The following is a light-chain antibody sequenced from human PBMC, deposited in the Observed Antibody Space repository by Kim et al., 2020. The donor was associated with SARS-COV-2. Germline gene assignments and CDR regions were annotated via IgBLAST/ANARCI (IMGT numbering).Light chain of an antibody. V-gene: IGKV1-39*01. J-gene: IGKJ2*01. Sequence: DIQMTQSPSSLSASVGDRVTITCRASQSISTLLNWYQQKPGKAPELLIYAASSLPSGVPSRFSGSGSGTDFTLTISSLQPEDFATYYCQQGYSTFGQGTKLEI. CDR1: QSISTL. CDR2: AAS. CDR3: QQGYST.